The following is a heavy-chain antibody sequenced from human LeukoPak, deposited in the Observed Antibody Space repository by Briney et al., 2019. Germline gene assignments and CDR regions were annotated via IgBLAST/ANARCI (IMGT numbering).Heavy chain of an antibody. D-gene: IGHD6-13*01. CDR3: ARDRSSSWLFDY. J-gene: IGHJ4*02. V-gene: IGHV3-33*01. CDR2: IWYDGSNK. CDR1: GFTFSSYG. Sequence: GGSLRLSCAASGFTFSSYGMHWVRQAPGKGLEWVAVIWYDGSNKYYADSVKGRFTISRDNSKNTLYLQMNSLRAEDTAVYYCARDRSSSWLFDYWGQGTLVTVSS.